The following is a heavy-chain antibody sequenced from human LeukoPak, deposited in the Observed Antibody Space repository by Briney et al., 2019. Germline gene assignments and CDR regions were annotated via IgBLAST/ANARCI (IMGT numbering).Heavy chain of an antibody. Sequence: GESLKISCKGSGYSFTSYWIGWVRQMPGKGLEWMGIVYPDDSDARYSPSFQGQVTISVDKSINTAFLQWSILKASDTAMYYCPRLSSGWCFNYCGQGTLVTVSS. CDR2: VYPDDSDA. CDR1: GYSFTSYW. D-gene: IGHD6-19*01. CDR3: PRLSSGWCFNY. V-gene: IGHV5-51*01. J-gene: IGHJ4*02.